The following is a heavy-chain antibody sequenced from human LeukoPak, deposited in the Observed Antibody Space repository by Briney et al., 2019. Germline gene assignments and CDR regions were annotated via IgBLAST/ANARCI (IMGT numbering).Heavy chain of an antibody. V-gene: IGHV4-39*01. CDR2: IYYSGST. CDR3: ASLIAVAGSEAFDI. CDR1: GRSISSSSYD. Sequence: SDTLSLTCTVSGRSISSSSYDWGWIRQPPGKGLEWIGSIYYSGSTYNNPTLKSRVTISVDTSKNQFSLKLSSVTAADTAVYYCASLIAVAGSEAFDIWGQGTMVTVSS. J-gene: IGHJ3*02. D-gene: IGHD6-19*01.